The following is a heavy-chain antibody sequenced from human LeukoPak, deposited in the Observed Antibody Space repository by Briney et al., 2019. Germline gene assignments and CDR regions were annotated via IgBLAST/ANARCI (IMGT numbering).Heavy chain of an antibody. CDR2: ISYSGNT. CDR1: GGSIISSDYH. D-gene: IGHD2-15*01. Sequence: SSETLSLTCTVSGGSIISSDYHWGWVRQPPGKGLEWIGTISYSGNTDYNPSLRSRVTTSVDTSNNQFSLRLGSVTAADTAVYHCARHCCSGPAKRVFDIWGQGTMVTVSS. V-gene: IGHV4-39*01. J-gene: IGHJ3*02. CDR3: ARHCCSGPAKRVFDI.